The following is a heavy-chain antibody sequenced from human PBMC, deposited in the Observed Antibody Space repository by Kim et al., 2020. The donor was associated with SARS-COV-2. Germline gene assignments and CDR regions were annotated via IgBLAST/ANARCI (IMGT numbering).Heavy chain of an antibody. CDR1: GFTFSNAW. CDR3: TTDYWSYYPDY. CDR2: IKSKTDGGTT. Sequence: GGSLRLSCAASGFTFSNAWMSWVRQAPGKGLEWVGRIKSKTDGGTTDYAAPVKGRFTISRDDSRDTMYLEMYRLKTDDTAVYYCTTDYWSYYPDYWGQGTLVTLST. V-gene: IGHV3-15*01. D-gene: IGHD1-1*01. J-gene: IGHJ4*02.